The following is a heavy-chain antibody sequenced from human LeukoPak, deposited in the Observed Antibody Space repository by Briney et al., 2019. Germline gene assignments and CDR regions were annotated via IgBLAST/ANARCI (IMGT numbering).Heavy chain of an antibody. CDR2: ISGSGGST. Sequence: PSETLSLTCTVSGGSISSSSYYWGWIRQPPGKGLEWVSAISGSGGSTYYADSVKGRFTISRDNSKNTLYLQMNSLRAEDTAVYYCAKDPNRMVTPHPPFDYWGQGTLVTVSS. J-gene: IGHJ4*02. V-gene: IGHV3-23*01. D-gene: IGHD1-14*01. CDR3: AKDPNRMVTPHPPFDY. CDR1: GGSISSSSYY.